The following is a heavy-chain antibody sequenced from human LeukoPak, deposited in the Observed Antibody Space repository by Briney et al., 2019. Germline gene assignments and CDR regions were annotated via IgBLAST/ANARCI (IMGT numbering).Heavy chain of an antibody. D-gene: IGHD3-16*01. CDR2: IRGNGEP. CDR1: GLSFSSFA. V-gene: IGHV3-23*01. Sequence: GGSLRHSRAASGLSFSSFAMSWVRQGTARGLEWVSSIRGNGEPFYADSVKGRFTLSSDSSRNTVYFQLNNLRVEDTAIHYCAKASWVSSTDAVRWGQGTLVTVSS. J-gene: IGHJ4*02. CDR3: AKASWVSSTDAVR.